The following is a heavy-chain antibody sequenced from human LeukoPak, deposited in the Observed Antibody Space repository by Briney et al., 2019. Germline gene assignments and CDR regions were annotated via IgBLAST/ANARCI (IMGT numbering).Heavy chain of an antibody. V-gene: IGHV3-74*01. CDR3: ARVVTYCSSTSCYNSWANDY. CDR1: GFTFSSYW. D-gene: IGHD2-2*02. J-gene: IGHJ4*02. CDR2: VNTDGKST. Sequence: PGGSLRLSCAASGFTFSSYWMHWVRQVPGKGLVWVSRVNTDGKSTNYADSVKGRFTIPRDNAKNTLYLQMNSLRAEDTAVYYCARVVTYCSSTSCYNSWANDYWGQGTLVTVSS.